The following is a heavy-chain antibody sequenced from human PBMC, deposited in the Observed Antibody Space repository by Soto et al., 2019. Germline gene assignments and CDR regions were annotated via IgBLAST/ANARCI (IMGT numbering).Heavy chain of an antibody. CDR2: ISYDGSNK. J-gene: IGHJ4*02. Sequence: QVQLVESGGGVVQPGRSLRLSCAASAFTFSRYAMHWVRQAPGKGLEWVAVISYDGSNKFHSDSVKGRFTISRDNSKNTMYLQMTSLRPDDTAVYFCAIGLTEYSGYDLREGIVDYWGQGTLVTVSS. V-gene: IGHV3-30*03. D-gene: IGHD5-12*01. CDR1: AFTFSRYA. CDR3: AIGLTEYSGYDLREGIVDY.